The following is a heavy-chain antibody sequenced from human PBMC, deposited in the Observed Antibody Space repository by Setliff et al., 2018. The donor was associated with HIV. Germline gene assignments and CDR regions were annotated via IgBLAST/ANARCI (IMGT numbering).Heavy chain of an antibody. V-gene: IGHV4-38-2*01. D-gene: IGHD6-13*01. CDR2: IYYSGSP. CDR1: GYSISSGYF. CDR3: ARATTTPIAGMLAPPPDY. Sequence: PSETLSLTCAVSGYSISSGYFWGWIRQLPGKELEWIGYIYYSGSPNYNPSLKSRVTISVDTSKNQFSLNLSSVTAADTAVYYCARATTTPIAGMLAPPPDYWGQGTLVTVSS. J-gene: IGHJ4*02.